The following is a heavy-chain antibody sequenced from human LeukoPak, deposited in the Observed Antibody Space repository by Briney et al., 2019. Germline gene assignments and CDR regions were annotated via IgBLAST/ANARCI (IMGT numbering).Heavy chain of an antibody. J-gene: IGHJ5*02. V-gene: IGHV4-34*01. CDR1: GGSFSGYY. Sequence: KSSETLSLTCAVYGGSFSGYYWSWIRQPPGKGLEWIGEINHSGSTNYNPSLKSRVTMSVDTSKNQFSLKLNSVTAADTAVYYCARHGYGDFVGNWFDPWGQGTLVTVSS. CDR2: INHSGST. CDR3: ARHGYGDFVGNWFDP. D-gene: IGHD4-17*01.